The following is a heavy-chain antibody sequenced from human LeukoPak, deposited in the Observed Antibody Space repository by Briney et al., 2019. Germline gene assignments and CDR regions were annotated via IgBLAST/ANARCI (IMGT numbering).Heavy chain of an antibody. D-gene: IGHD6-19*01. CDR2: IHYSGST. CDR1: GGSISSYY. V-gene: IGHV4-59*01. CDR3: ARMTVSGRDNWFDP. Sequence: ASETLSLTCTVSGGSISSYYWSWIRQPPGKGLEWIGYIHYSGSTNYNPSLKSRVTISVDTSKNQFSLKLSSVTAADTAVYYCARMTVSGRDNWFDPWGQGTLVTVSS. J-gene: IGHJ5*02.